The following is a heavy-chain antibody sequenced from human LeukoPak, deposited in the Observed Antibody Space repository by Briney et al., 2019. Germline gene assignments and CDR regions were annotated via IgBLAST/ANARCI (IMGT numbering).Heavy chain of an antibody. Sequence: PSETLSLTCAVYGGSFSGYYWSWIRQPPGKGLEWIGEINHSGSTNYNPSLKSRVTISVDTSKNQFSLKLSSVTAADTAVYYCARGRAGWSPNWFDPWGQGTLVTVSS. J-gene: IGHJ5*02. D-gene: IGHD2-15*01. CDR1: GGSFSGYY. CDR2: INHSGST. V-gene: IGHV4-34*01. CDR3: ARGRAGWSPNWFDP.